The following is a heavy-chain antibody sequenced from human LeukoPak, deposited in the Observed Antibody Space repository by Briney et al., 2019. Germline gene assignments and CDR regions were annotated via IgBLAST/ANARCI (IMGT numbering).Heavy chain of an antibody. D-gene: IGHD3-16*01. V-gene: IGHV3-9*01. CDR3: AKDGFDRHFDY. CDR1: GFTFDDYA. Sequence: PGGSLRLSCAAAGFTFDDYAMHWVRQAPGKGLEWVSGISWNSGSIGYADSVKGRFTIYRDNAKNSLYLQMNSLSAEDTALYYCAKDGFDRHFDYWGQGTLVTVSS. J-gene: IGHJ4*02. CDR2: ISWNSGSI.